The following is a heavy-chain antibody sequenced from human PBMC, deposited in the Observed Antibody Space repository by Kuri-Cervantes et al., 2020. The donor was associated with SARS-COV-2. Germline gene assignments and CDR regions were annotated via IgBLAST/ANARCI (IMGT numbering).Heavy chain of an antibody. CDR2: ISSSSSYT. D-gene: IGHD3-22*01. Sequence: ETLSLTCAASGFAFSSYSMNWVRQAPGKGLEWVSYISSSSSYTNYADSVKGRFTISRDNAKNSLYLQMNSLRAEDTAVYYCARRGILYYDSSGFAFDIWGQGTMVTVSS. V-gene: IGHV3-21*05. CDR3: ARRGILYYDSSGFAFDI. CDR1: GFAFSSYS. J-gene: IGHJ3*02.